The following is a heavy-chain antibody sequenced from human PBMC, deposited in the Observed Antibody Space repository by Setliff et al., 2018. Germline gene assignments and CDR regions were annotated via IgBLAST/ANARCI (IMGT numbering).Heavy chain of an antibody. CDR1: DGAFSGSNSY. J-gene: IGHJ4*02. CDR2: VDRSGNT. D-gene: IGHD3-22*01. CDR3: ARRDSTGYYGYSFDF. Sequence: SETLSLTCSVSDGAFSGSNSYWGWIRQPPGKGLEWIGTVDRSGNTFYNPSLKSRVTISVAASKNQFSLKLTSVSAADTAVYYCARRDSTGYYGYSFDFWGQGTLVTVSS. V-gene: IGHV4-39*01.